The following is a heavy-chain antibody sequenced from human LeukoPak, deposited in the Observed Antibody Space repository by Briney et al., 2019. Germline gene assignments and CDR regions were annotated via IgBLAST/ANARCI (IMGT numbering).Heavy chain of an antibody. J-gene: IGHJ6*02. Sequence: SETLSLTCAVSGGSIGSGGFSWSWIRLPPGKGLECIGYIYHSGITYYNPSLKSRVTISIDRSKNQFSPTLSSVTAADTAVYYCARGSGFYYGSGSPPTAVDVWGQGTTVTVSS. CDR2: IYHSGIT. CDR1: GGSIGSGGFS. CDR3: ARGSGFYYGSGSPPTAVDV. D-gene: IGHD3-10*01. V-gene: IGHV4-30-2*01.